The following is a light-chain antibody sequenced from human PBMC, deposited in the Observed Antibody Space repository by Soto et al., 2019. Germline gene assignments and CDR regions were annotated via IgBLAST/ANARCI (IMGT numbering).Light chain of an antibody. J-gene: IGLJ2*01. CDR2: DVS. CDR3: SSYTSSSTVV. V-gene: IGLV2-14*01. Sequence: QSALTQPASVSGSPGQSITISCTGTSSDVGGYNSVSWYQQHPGKAPKLMIYDVSNRPSGVSNRFSGSKSGNTASLTISGLQAEDEADYYCSSYTSSSTVVFGGVTKLTV. CDR1: SSDVGGYNS.